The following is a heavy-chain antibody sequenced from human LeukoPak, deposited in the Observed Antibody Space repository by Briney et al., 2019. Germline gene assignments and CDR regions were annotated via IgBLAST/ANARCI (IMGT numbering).Heavy chain of an antibody. V-gene: IGHV3-30*18. CDR1: GFTFSNYG. D-gene: IGHD5-18*01. Sequence: GGSLKLSCAASGFTFSNYGMHGVRQAPGKGLEWVAVISYDGSNKYYADSVKGRFTISRDNSKNTLYLQMNSLRAEDTAVYYCAKGRIQLWSHFDSWGQGTLVTVSS. CDR2: ISYDGSNK. CDR3: AKGRIQLWSHFDS. J-gene: IGHJ4*02.